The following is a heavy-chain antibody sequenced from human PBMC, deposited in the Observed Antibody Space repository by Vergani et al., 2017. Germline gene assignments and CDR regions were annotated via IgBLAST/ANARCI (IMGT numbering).Heavy chain of an antibody. CDR2: INHSGST. D-gene: IGHD3-3*01. J-gene: IGHJ4*02. CDR1: GGSISSYY. V-gene: IGHV4-34*01. CDR3: ASSDYDFWSGYYLGD. Sequence: QVQLQESGPGLVKPSETLSLTCTVSGGSISSYYWSWIRQPPGKGLEWIGEINHSGSTNYNPSLKSRVTISVDTSKNQFSLKLSSVTAADTAVYYCASSDYDFWSGYYLGDWGQGTLVTVSS.